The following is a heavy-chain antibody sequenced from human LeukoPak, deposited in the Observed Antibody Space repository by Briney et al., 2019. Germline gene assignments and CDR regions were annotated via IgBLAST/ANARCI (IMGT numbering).Heavy chain of an antibody. J-gene: IGHJ3*02. Sequence: ASVKVSCKASGGTFSSYAISWVRQAPGQGLEWMGGIIPIFGTANYAQKFQGRVTITADKSTSTAYMELSSLRSEDTAVYYCARDKTMIVSAYYDAFDIWGQGTMVTVSS. CDR1: GGTFSSYA. D-gene: IGHD3-22*01. CDR2: IIPIFGTA. CDR3: ARDKTMIVSAYYDAFDI. V-gene: IGHV1-69*06.